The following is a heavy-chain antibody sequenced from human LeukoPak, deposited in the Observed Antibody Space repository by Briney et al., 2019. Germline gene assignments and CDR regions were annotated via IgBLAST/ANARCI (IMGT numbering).Heavy chain of an antibody. CDR2: INHSGTT. V-gene: IGHV4-34*01. CDR3: ASSRGYSSSLWYYYMDV. D-gene: IGHD6-13*01. CDR1: GGSFSGYY. Sequence: SETLSLTCAVYGGSFSGYYWSWIRQLPGKGLEWIAEINHSGTTNYNPSLKSRVTISIDTSKNQFSLKLSSVTAADTAVYYCASSRGYSSSLWYYYMDVWGKGTTVTVSS. J-gene: IGHJ6*03.